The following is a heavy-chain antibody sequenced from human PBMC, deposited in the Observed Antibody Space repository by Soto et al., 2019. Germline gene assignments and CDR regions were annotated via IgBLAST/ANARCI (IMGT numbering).Heavy chain of an antibody. J-gene: IGHJ4*02. V-gene: IGHV4-59*01. Sequence: SETLSLTCTVSGGSISSYYWSWIRQPPGKGLEWIGYIYYSGSTNYNPSLKSRVTISVDTSKNQFSLKLSSVTAADTAVYYCARAPGEWELLRFDYWGQGTLVTVSS. CDR1: GGSISSYY. CDR2: IYYSGST. CDR3: ARAPGEWELLRFDY. D-gene: IGHD1-26*01.